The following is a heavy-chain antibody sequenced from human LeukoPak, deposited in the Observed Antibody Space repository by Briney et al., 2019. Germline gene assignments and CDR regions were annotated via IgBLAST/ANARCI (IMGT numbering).Heavy chain of an antibody. CDR3: AREDCSSTSCYPFFDY. V-gene: IGHV3-11*01. Sequence: GGSLRLSCAASGFAFSDYYMSWIRQAPGKGLEWVSYISSSGSTIYYADSVKGRFTISRDNAKNSLYLQMNSLRAEDTAVYYCAREDCSSTSCYPFFDYWGQGTLVTVSS. D-gene: IGHD2-2*01. J-gene: IGHJ4*02. CDR1: GFAFSDYY. CDR2: ISSSGSTI.